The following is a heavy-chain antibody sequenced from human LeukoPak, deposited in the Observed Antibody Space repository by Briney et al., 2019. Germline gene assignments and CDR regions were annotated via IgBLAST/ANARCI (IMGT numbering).Heavy chain of an antibody. Sequence: SETLSLTCTVSGGSITSYYWSWMRQPPGKGLEWIGYIYYSGSTKYNPSLKSRVTISLDTSKNQFSLKLSSVTAADTAVYYCASTEWNYARWGQGTLVTVSS. J-gene: IGHJ4*02. CDR2: IYYSGST. D-gene: IGHD1-7*01. CDR3: ASTEWNYAR. V-gene: IGHV4-59*08. CDR1: GGSITSYY.